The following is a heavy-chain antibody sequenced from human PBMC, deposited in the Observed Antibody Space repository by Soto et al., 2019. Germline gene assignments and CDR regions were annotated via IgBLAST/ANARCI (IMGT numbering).Heavy chain of an antibody. CDR1: GGTFSSYA. Sequence: QVQLVQSGAEVKKPGSSVKVSCKASGGTFSSYAISWVRQAPGQGLEWMGGIIPIFGTANYAQKFQGRVRMTPYKTTRTAHMEPSGLRPEDMAVYYCARVRGDIVVGVPATPWGAGGMDVWGQGTTVTVSS. CDR3: ARVRGDIVVGVPATPWGAGGMDV. D-gene: IGHD2-15*01. CDR2: IIPIFGTA. J-gene: IGHJ6*02. V-gene: IGHV1-69*06.